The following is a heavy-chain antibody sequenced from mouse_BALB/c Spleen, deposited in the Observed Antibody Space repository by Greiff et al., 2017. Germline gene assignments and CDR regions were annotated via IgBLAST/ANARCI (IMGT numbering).Heavy chain of an antibody. J-gene: IGHJ2*01. CDR3: ARSGTTAFFDY. V-gene: IGHV1S126*01. Sequence: QVQLQQSGPQLVRPGASVKISCKASGYSFTSYWMHWVKQRPGQGLEWIGMIDPSDSETRLNQKFKDKATLTVDKSSSTAYMQLSSPTSEDSAVYYCARSGTTAFFDYWGQGTTLTVSS. CDR1: GYSFTSYW. D-gene: IGHD1-2*01. CDR2: IDPSDSET.